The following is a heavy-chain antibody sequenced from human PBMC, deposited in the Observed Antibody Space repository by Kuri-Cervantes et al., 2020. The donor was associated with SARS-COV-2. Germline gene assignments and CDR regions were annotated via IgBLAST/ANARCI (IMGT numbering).Heavy chain of an antibody. CDR1: GGTFISYA. J-gene: IGHJ4*02. V-gene: IGHV1-69*06. D-gene: IGHD3-10*01. CDR2: IIPIFGTA. CDR3: ARDQTITLLRGLIQTGGYFDF. Sequence: SSVKVSFKASGGTFISYAISWVRQAPGQGLEWMGGIIPIFGTANYAQKFQGRVTITADKPTSTAYMELSSLRSEDTAVYYFARDQTITLLRGLIQTGGYFDFWGQGTLVTVSS.